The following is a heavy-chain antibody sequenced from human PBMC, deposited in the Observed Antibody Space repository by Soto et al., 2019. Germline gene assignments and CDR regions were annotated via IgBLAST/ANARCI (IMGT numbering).Heavy chain of an antibody. CDR2: INPSGGST. V-gene: IGHV1-46*03. CDR1: GYTFTSYY. CDR3: ARDPQVGFGFEY. Sequence: QVQLVQSGAEVKKPGASVKVSCKASGYTFTSYYMHWVRQAPGQGLEWMGIINPSGGSTSYAQKFQGRVTMTRDTSTSTVYMELSSLRAEDTAVYYCARDPQVGFGFEYWGQGTLVTVSS. J-gene: IGHJ4*02. D-gene: IGHD1-26*01.